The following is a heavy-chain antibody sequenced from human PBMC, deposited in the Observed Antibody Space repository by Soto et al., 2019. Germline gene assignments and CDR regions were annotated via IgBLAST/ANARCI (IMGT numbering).Heavy chain of an antibody. Sequence: QVQLVESGGGVVQPGRSLRLSCAASGFTFSSYGMHWVGQAPGKGLEWVAVISYDGSNKYYADSVKGRFTISRDNSKNTLYLQMNSLRAEDTAVYYCAKEGGYYGSGSYSVGENYYGMDVWGQGTTVTVSS. CDR2: ISYDGSNK. V-gene: IGHV3-30*18. J-gene: IGHJ6*02. CDR1: GFTFSSYG. CDR3: AKEGGYYGSGSYSVGENYYGMDV. D-gene: IGHD3-10*01.